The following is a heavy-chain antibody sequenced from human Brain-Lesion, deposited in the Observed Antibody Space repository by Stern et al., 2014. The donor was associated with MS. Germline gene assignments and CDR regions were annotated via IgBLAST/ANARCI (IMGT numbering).Heavy chain of an antibody. Sequence: EVQLVESGGGLVQPGGSLTISCAAAGFTVGNYWMTWVRQAPGQGLGWVANLKDAGTGSTYLDFVRGRLAISRDNARNSLYLQMNSLRVEDTALYYCARVYNTIYGIVTQRGSGMDVWGQGTTVIVSS. V-gene: IGHV3-7*01. CDR1: GFTVGNYW. J-gene: IGHJ6*02. CDR2: LKDAGTGS. CDR3: ARVYNTIYGIVTQRGSGMDV. D-gene: IGHD3-3*01.